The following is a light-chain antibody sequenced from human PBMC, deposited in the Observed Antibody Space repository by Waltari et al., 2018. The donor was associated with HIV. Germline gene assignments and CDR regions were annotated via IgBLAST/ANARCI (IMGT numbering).Light chain of an antibody. CDR3: QSTDTRGTIPWV. J-gene: IGLJ3*02. V-gene: IGLV3-25*03. CDR2: KDS. CDR1: ALPKQY. Sequence: SYELTQPAAVSVSPGQTARITCSGDALPKQYAHWYQQKPGKAPVLLIYKDSERPTGIPERFSGSSSGTTVTLTISAVQAEDEGEYYCQSTDTRGTIPWVFGGGTKLTVL.